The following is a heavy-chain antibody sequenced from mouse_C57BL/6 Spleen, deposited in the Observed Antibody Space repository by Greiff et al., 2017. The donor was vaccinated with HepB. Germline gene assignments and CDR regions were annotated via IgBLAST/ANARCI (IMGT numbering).Heavy chain of an antibody. CDR3: ARIYYDYDGAY. CDR1: GYTFTSYW. J-gene: IGHJ3*01. V-gene: IGHV1-64*01. CDR2: IHPNSGST. D-gene: IGHD2-4*01. Sequence: QVHVKQPGAELVKPGASVKLSCKASGYTFTSYWMHWVKQRPGQGLEWIGMIHPNSGSTNYNEKFKSKATLTVDKSSSTAYMQLSSLTSEDSAVYYCARIYYDYDGAYWGQGTLVTVSA.